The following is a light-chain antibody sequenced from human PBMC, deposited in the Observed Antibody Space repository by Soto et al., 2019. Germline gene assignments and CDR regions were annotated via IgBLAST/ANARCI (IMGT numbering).Light chain of an antibody. CDR2: GAV. V-gene: IGKV3-15*01. Sequence: EKVMTQSPATLSVSPGEIVTLSCSASQSLYSNLAWFQQKPGQAPRLLIYGAVTRATGVPARFSGSESGTEFTLTISSLQSEDFAVYYCQQYNNWPPITFGQGTRLEIK. J-gene: IGKJ5*01. CDR3: QQYNNWPPIT. CDR1: QSLYSN.